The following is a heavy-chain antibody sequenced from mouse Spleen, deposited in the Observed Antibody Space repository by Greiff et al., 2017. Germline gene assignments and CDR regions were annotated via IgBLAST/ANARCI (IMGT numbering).Heavy chain of an antibody. CDR3: ARSYDSFDY. CDR1: GFTFTDYY. V-gene: IGHV7-3*01. J-gene: IGHJ2*01. D-gene: IGHD2-4*01. CDR2: IRNKANGYTT. Sequence: EVKLMESGGGLVQPGGSLSLSCAASGFTFTDYYMSWVRQPPGKALEWLGFIRNKANGYTTEYSASVKGRFTISRDNSQSILYLQMNALRAEDSATYYCARSYDSFDYWGQGTTLTVSS.